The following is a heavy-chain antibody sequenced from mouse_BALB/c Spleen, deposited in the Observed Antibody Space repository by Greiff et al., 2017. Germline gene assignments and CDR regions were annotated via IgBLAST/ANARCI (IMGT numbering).Heavy chain of an antibody. V-gene: IGHV3-2*02. D-gene: IGHD1-1*02. J-gene: IGHJ2*01. CDR1: GYSITSDYA. CDR2: ISYSGST. Sequence: EVKLMESGPGLVKPSQSLSLTCTVTGYSITSDYAWNWIRQFPGNKLEWMGYISYSGSTSYNPSLKSRISITRDTSKNQFFLQLNSVTTEDTATYYCARVVRGAFDYWGQGTTLTVSS. CDR3: ARVVRGAFDY.